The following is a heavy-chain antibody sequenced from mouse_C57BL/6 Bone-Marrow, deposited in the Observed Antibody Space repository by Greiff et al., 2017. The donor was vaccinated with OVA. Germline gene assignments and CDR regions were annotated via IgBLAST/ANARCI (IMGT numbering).Heavy chain of an antibody. D-gene: IGHD1-1*01. CDR2: IYPGSGNT. CDR1: GYTFTDYY. J-gene: IGHJ2*01. Sequence: QVQLQQSGAELVRPGASVKLSCKASGYTFTDYYINWVKQRPGQGLEWIARIYPGSGNTYYNEKFKGKATLTAEKSSSIAYMQLSSLTSEDSAVYFCAREGKITTVDYWGQGTTLTVSS. V-gene: IGHV1-76*01. CDR3: AREGKITTVDY.